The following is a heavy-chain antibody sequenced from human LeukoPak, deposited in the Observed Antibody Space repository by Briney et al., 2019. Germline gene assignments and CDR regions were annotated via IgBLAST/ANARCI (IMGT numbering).Heavy chain of an antibody. CDR3: AKEEYCSGGSCYAQGSFDY. D-gene: IGHD2-15*01. CDR2: ISWNSGSI. J-gene: IGHJ4*02. Sequence: PGGSLRLSCAASGFTFDDYAMHWVRQAPGKGLEWVSGISWNSGSIGYADSVKGRFTISRDNAKNSLYLQMNSLRAEDTALYYCAKEEYCSGGSCYAQGSFDYWGQGTLVTVSS. CDR1: GFTFDDYA. V-gene: IGHV3-9*01.